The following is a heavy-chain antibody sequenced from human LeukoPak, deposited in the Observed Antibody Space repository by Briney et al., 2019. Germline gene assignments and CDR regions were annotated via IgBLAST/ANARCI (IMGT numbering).Heavy chain of an antibody. CDR3: ATDRCSSTSCYVTY. D-gene: IGHD2-2*01. Sequence: GGSLRLSCAASGFTFSSYSMNWVRQAPGKGLEWVSSISSSSSYIYYADSVKGRFTISRDNAKNSLSLQMNSLRAEDTAVYYCATDRCSSTSCYVTYWGQGTLVTVSS. CDR1: GFTFSSYS. CDR2: ISSSSSYI. V-gene: IGHV3-21*01. J-gene: IGHJ4*02.